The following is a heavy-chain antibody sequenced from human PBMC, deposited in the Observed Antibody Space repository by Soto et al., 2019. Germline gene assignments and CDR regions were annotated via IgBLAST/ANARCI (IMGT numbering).Heavy chain of an antibody. Sequence: ASVKVSCKASGYTFTSYGISWVRQAPGQGLEWMGWISAYNGNTNYAQKLQGRVTMTADTSTSTAYMELRSLRSDDTAVYYCARVRGWIAAATGSVRCFDPWGQGTLVTVSS. CDR2: ISAYNGNT. V-gene: IGHV1-18*01. J-gene: IGHJ5*02. CDR1: GYTFTSYG. D-gene: IGHD6-13*01. CDR3: ARVRGWIAAATGSVRCFDP.